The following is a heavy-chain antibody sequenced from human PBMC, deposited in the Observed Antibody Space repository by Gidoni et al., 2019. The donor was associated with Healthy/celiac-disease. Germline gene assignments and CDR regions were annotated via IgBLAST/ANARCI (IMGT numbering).Heavy chain of an antibody. V-gene: IGHV1-69*09. CDR3: ARTYYYDSSGYLFHWFDP. D-gene: IGHD3-22*01. Sequence: QVQLVQSGAEVKKPGSSVKVSCKASGGTFSSYAISWVRQAPGQGLEWMGRIIPILGIANYAQKFQGRVTITADKSTSTAYMELSSLRSEDTAVYYCARTYYYDSSGYLFHWFDPWGQGTLVTVSS. CDR2: IIPILGIA. CDR1: GGTFSSYA. J-gene: IGHJ5*02.